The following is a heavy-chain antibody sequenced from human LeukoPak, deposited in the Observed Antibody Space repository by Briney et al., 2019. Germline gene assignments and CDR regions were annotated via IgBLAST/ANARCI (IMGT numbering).Heavy chain of an antibody. V-gene: IGHV4-61*01. CDR1: VGSVSSGRNK. Sequence: SDTLSLTCTVSVGSVSSGRNKGRWIRQPPGKGLEWIGGMSYSGSATCHTSLRSWVTISLGTFTDELSLQLGSVTDEDTAVYYCAPETECSGGICYSYGWFEPWGQGTKVIVSS. J-gene: IGHJ5*02. D-gene: IGHD2-15*01. CDR3: APETECSGGICYSYGWFEP. CDR2: MSYSGSA.